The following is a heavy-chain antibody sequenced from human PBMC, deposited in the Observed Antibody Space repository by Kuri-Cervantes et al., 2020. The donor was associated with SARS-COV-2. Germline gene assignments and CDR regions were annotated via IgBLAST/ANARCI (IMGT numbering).Heavy chain of an antibody. J-gene: IGHJ5*02. V-gene: IGHV1-69*13. CDR1: GGTFSSYA. CDR2: IIPIFGTA. Sequence: SVKVSCKASGGTFSSYAISWVRQAPGQGLEWMGRIIPIFGTANYAQKFQGRVTITADESTSTAYMELCSLRSEDTAVYYCATLCRSCVIVGATRSPYWFDPWGQGTLVTVSS. CDR3: ATLCRSCVIVGATRSPYWFDP. D-gene: IGHD1-26*01.